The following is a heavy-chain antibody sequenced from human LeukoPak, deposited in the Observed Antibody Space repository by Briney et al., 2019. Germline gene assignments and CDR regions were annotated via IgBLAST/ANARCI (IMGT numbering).Heavy chain of an antibody. D-gene: IGHD3-10*01. CDR1: GYTFTSYD. Sequence: ASVKVSCKASGYTFTSYDINWVRQATGQGLEWMGWMNPNSGNTGYAQKFQGRVTMTRNTSISTAYMELSSLRSEDTAVYYCATQVRGVIGYYFDYWGQGTLVTVSS. CDR2: MNPNSGNT. J-gene: IGHJ4*02. V-gene: IGHV1-8*01. CDR3: ATQVRGVIGYYFDY.